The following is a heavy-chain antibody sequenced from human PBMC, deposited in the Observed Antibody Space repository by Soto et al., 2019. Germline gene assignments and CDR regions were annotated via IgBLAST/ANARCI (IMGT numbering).Heavy chain of an antibody. Sequence: GSGPTLVNPTQTLTLTCTFSGFSLNTTGVGVGWIRQPPGKALEWLAHIYWDDDKRYSPSLKSRLTITRDTSKNQVVLTMTNMDPVDTATYYCAYTPPDWFDSWGQGTLVTVSS. CDR2: IYWDDDK. V-gene: IGHV2-5*02. CDR3: AYTPPDWFDS. J-gene: IGHJ5*01. D-gene: IGHD2-2*02. CDR1: GFSLNTTGVG.